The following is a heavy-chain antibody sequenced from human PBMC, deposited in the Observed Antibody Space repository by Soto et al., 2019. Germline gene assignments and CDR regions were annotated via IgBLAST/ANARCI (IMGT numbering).Heavy chain of an antibody. CDR1: GYTFTGYY. Sequence: QVQLVQSGAEVKKPGASVKVSCKASGYTFTGYYMHWVRQAPGQGLEWMGWINPNSGGTNYAQKFQGWVTMTRDTSISTAYMELSRLRSDDMAVYYCAREGCSSTSCYAGWFDPWGQGTLVTVSS. CDR3: AREGCSSTSCYAGWFDP. D-gene: IGHD2-2*01. CDR2: INPNSGGT. J-gene: IGHJ5*02. V-gene: IGHV1-2*04.